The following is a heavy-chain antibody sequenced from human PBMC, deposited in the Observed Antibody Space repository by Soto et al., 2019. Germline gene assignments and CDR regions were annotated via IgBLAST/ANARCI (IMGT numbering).Heavy chain of an antibody. CDR2: TYYRSKWYN. V-gene: IGHV6-1*01. CDR3: ARSAAGTRGMGYYYYMDF. Sequence: SQTLSLTCAISGDSVSSNSAAWNWIRQSPSRGLEWLGRTYYRSKWYNDYAVSVKSRITINPDTSKNQFSLQLNSVTPEDTAVYYCARSAAGTRGMGYYYYMDFWGKGTTVTVSS. D-gene: IGHD6-13*01. J-gene: IGHJ6*03. CDR1: GDSVSSNSAA.